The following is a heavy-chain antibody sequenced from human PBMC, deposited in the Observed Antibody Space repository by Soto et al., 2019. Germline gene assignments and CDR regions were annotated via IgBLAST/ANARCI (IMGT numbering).Heavy chain of an antibody. J-gene: IGHJ3*02. V-gene: IGHV1-24*01. CDR3: ATKIPTLGGSGEGAFDI. Sequence: GASVKVACKVSGYTLTELSMHWVRQAPGKGHEWMGDFDPEDGETIYAQKFQGRVTMTEDTSTDTAYMELSSLRSEDTAVYYCATKIPTLGGSGEGAFDIWGQGTMVTVSS. D-gene: IGHD3-10*01. CDR1: GYTLTELS. CDR2: FDPEDGET.